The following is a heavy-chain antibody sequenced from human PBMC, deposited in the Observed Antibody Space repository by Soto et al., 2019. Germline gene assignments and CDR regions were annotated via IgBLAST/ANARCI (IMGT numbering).Heavy chain of an antibody. V-gene: IGHV4-31*03. CDR1: GGSISSGGYY. Sequence: QVQLQETGPGLVKPSQTLSLTCTVSGGSISSGGYYWSWIRQHPGKGLEWIGYIYYSGSTYYNPSLKSRVTITVDTSKKPFSLKLSSVTAADTAVYYCARDLKEMRASEGGNWFDPWGQGTLVTVSS. CDR3: ARDLKEMRASEGGNWFDP. D-gene: IGHD1-26*01. J-gene: IGHJ5*02. CDR2: IYYSGST.